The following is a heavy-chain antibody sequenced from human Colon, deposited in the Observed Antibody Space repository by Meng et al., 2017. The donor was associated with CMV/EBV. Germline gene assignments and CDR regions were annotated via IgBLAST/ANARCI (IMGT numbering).Heavy chain of an antibody. Sequence: GESLKISCAASGFTFSSFAMTWVRQAPGKGLKWVSTIDSSDRTYYADSVKGRFTISRDNSKNTLHLQMNSLRAEDTAVYYCAKSLVDTAMDLDEWSQETLVTVSS. D-gene: IGHD5-18*01. CDR1: GFTFSSFA. CDR3: AKSLVDTAMDLDE. CDR2: IDSSDRT. V-gene: IGHV3-23*01. J-gene: IGHJ4*02.